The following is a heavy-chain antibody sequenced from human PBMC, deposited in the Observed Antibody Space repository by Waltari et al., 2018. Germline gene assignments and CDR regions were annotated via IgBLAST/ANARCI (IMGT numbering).Heavy chain of an antibody. V-gene: IGHV4-38-2*02. D-gene: IGHD5-12*01. CDR1: GYSTNKGYY. Sequence: QVQLQESGPGLVKPSETLSLTCTVSGYSTNKGYYWGWIRQPPGKGLEWIGTIYHSGGTKYNPSLKSRVTISVDTSKNQFSLKLTSVTAADAAVYYCARLDRYSDYNWFDPWGQGTLVTVSS. CDR2: IYHSGGT. CDR3: ARLDRYSDYNWFDP. J-gene: IGHJ5*02.